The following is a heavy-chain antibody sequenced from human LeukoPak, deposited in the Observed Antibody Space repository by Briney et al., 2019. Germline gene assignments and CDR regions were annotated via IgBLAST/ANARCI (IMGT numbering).Heavy chain of an antibody. CDR2: INAGNGNT. CDR1: GYTFTSYA. Sequence: ASVKVSCKASGYTFTSYAMHWVRQAPGQRLEWMGWINAGNGNTKYSQKFQGRVTITRDTSASTAYMELSSLRSEDTAAYYCARAGKDYGSGSLLYYFDYWGQGTLVTVSS. D-gene: IGHD3-10*01. CDR3: ARAGKDYGSGSLLYYFDY. V-gene: IGHV1-3*01. J-gene: IGHJ4*02.